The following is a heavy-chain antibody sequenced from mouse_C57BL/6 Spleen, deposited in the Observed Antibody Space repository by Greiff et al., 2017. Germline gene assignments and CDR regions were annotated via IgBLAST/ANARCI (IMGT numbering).Heavy chain of an antibody. Sequence: VQLQQPGAELVRPGSSVKLSCKASGYTFTSYWMHWVKQRPIQGLEWIGNIDPSDSETHYNQKFKDKATLTVDKSSSTAYMQLSSLTSEDSAVYYCAREDLYYYGSSSYAMDYWGQGTSVTVSS. J-gene: IGHJ4*01. CDR2: IDPSDSET. V-gene: IGHV1-52*01. CDR1: GYTFTSYW. D-gene: IGHD1-1*01. CDR3: AREDLYYYGSSSYAMDY.